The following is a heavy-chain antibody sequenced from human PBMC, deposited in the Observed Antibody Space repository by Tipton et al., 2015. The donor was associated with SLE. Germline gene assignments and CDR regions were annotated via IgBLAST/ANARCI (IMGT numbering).Heavy chain of an antibody. CDR2: IYYSGST. CDR1: GGSISSHY. V-gene: IGHV4-59*11. Sequence: TLSLTCTVSGGSISSHYWSWIRQPPGKGLEWIGYIYYSGSTNYNPSLKSRVTISVDTSKNQFSLKLSSVTAADTAVYYCVRAQLPPRHHYYYMDVWGKGTTVTVSS. J-gene: IGHJ6*03. CDR3: VRAQLPPRHHYYYMDV. D-gene: IGHD1-1*01.